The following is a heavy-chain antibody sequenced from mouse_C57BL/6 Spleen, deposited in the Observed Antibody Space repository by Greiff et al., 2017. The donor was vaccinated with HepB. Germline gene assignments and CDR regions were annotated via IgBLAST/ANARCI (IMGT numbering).Heavy chain of an antibody. Sequence: EVKLMESGPELVKPGASVKMSCKASGYTFTDYNMHWVKQSHGKSLEWIGYINPNNGGTSYNQKFKGKATLTVNKSSSTAYMELRSLTSEDSAVYYCARSCGPGDYWGQGTTLTVSS. CDR3: ARSCGPGDY. CDR1: GYTFTDYN. D-gene: IGHD3-1*01. V-gene: IGHV1-22*01. J-gene: IGHJ2*01. CDR2: INPNNGGT.